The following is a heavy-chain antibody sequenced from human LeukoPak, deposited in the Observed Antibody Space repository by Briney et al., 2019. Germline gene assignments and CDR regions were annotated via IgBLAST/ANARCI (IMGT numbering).Heavy chain of an antibody. V-gene: IGHV3-11*01. J-gene: IGHJ6*02. D-gene: IGHD2-2*01. CDR3: AKDMDCSSTSCYYYYGMDV. CDR1: GFTFSDYY. CDR2: ISSSGSTI. Sequence: GGSLRLSCAASGFTFSDYYMSWIRQAPGKGLEWVSYISSSGSTIYYADSVKGRFTISRDNAKNSLYLQMNSLRAEDTALYYCAKDMDCSSTSCYYYYGMDVWGQGTTVTVSS.